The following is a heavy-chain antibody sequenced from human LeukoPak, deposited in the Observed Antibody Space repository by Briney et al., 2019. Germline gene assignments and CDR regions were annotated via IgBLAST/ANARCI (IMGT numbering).Heavy chain of an antibody. CDR2: ISYDGSNK. Sequence: GGSLRLSCAASGFTFSSYAMHWVRQAPGKGLEWVAVISYDGSNKYYADSVKGRFTISRDISKNTLYLQMNSLRAEDTAVYYCARVLSGRGSLYDYYYYMDVWGKGTTVTISS. J-gene: IGHJ6*03. V-gene: IGHV3-30*14. D-gene: IGHD3-10*01. CDR3: ARVLSGRGSLYDYYYYMDV. CDR1: GFTFSSYA.